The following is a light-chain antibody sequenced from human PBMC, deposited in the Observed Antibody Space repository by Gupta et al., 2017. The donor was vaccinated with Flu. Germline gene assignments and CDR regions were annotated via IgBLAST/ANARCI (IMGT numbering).Light chain of an antibody. CDR3: QQYGSSPPVT. V-gene: IGKV3-20*01. CDR1: QRVSSSY. J-gene: IGKJ4*01. Sequence: EIVLTQSPGTLSLSPGERATLSCRASQRVSSSYLTWYQHKPGQAPSLLVYGASRRATGIPDRFSGSGSGTDLTLTISRREPEDFAVYYCQQYGSSPPVTFGGGTKVEIK. CDR2: GAS.